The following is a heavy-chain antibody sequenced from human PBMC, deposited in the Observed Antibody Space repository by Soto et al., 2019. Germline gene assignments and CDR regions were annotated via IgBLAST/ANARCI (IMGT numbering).Heavy chain of an antibody. V-gene: IGHV4-30-4*01. CDR1: GDSISSADYY. CDR2: IFYSGTP. Sequence: QVQLQESGPGLVRPSQTLSLTCTVSGDSISSADYYWSWIRQTPGKGPEWIGHIFYSGTPYYNPSLKSRLTISVDTSKNHFSLRLTSVTAADTAVYYCARDLWVEPELYYYGMDVWGQGTTVTVSS. CDR3: ARDLWVEPELYYYGMDV. J-gene: IGHJ6*02. D-gene: IGHD1-1*01.